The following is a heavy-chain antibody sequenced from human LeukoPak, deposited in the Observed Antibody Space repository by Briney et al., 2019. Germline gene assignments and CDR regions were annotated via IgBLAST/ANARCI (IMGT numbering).Heavy chain of an antibody. Sequence: GESLKISCKGSGYSFFSYWVGWVRQMPGKGLEFMGIIYPGDSETRYSPSFQGLVTISVDKSISTAYLHWSSLKASDTAMYYCARLRDYDSTGYSIDYWGQGTLVTVSS. CDR1: GYSFFSYW. D-gene: IGHD3-22*01. V-gene: IGHV5-51*01. CDR2: IYPGDSET. J-gene: IGHJ4*02. CDR3: ARLRDYDSTGYSIDY.